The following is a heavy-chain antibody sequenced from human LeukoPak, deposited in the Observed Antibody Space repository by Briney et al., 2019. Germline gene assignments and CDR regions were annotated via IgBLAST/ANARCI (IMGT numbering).Heavy chain of an antibody. CDR2: ISSSSSSI. CDR3: ARGGRR. CDR1: GFTCSDYS. D-gene: IGHD6-25*01. V-gene: IGHV3-21*01. J-gene: IGHJ4*02. Sequence: GGSLTLSCSASGFTCSDYSMDWLRQAPGKGLEWVSSISSSSSSIYYADSVKGRFTISRDNAENSLYLQMNSLRVEDTAVYCCARGGRRWGQGTLVTVSS.